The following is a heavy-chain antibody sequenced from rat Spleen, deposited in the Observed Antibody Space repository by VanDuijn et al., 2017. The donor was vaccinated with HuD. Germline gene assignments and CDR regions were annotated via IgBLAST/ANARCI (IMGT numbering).Heavy chain of an antibody. V-gene: IGHV5-29*01. CDR1: GFTFNDHF. Sequence: EVQLVESGGDLVQPGRSLKLSCAASGFTFNDHFMAWVRQAPTKGLEWVATISSDGSSTYYRDSVKGRFTISRDNAKSTLYLQMDSLRSEDTATYYCARAGYLRDWYFDFWGPGTMVTVSS. J-gene: IGHJ1*01. D-gene: IGHD2-2*01. CDR2: ISSDGSST. CDR3: ARAGYLRDWYFDF.